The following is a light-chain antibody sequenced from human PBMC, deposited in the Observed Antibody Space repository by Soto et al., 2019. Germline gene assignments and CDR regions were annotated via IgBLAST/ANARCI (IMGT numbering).Light chain of an antibody. J-gene: IGLJ1*01. CDR2: EVS. CDR3: SSYTSSSTYV. CDR1: SSDVGAYNY. V-gene: IGLV2-14*01. Sequence: QSALTQPASVSGSPGQSITISCTGTSSDVGAYNYVSWYLQYPGKAPKLMISEVSNRPSGVSNRFSGSKSGITASLTISGLQAEDEADYYCSSYTSSSTYVFGTGTKLTVL.